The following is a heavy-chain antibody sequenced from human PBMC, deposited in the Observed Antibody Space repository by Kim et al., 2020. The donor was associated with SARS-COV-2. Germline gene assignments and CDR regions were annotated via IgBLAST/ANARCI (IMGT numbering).Heavy chain of an antibody. D-gene: IGHD1-1*01. Sequence: FTISRDNAKNTLYLQMNSLRAEDTAVYYCARDLKLNDLEAYYYYYYGMDVWGQGTTVTVSS. J-gene: IGHJ6*02. CDR3: ARDLKLNDLEAYYYYYYGMDV. V-gene: IGHV3-74*01.